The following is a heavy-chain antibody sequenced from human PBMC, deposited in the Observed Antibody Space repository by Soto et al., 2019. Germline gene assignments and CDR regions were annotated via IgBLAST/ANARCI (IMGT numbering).Heavy chain of an antibody. CDR2: IDGPGAKT. D-gene: IGHD3-3*01. CDR3: AREFLAYYDFWSGHQDGSYFVH. Sequence: EVQLLESGGGLVQPGGSLRLSCVASGFTFSTYGMTWVRHVVGKGLEWVSNIDGPGAKTTYADSVKGRFTISRDNSQNTLSLQMNSLRVEDTAVYYCAREFLAYYDFWSGHQDGSYFVHWGQGTLVTVSS. V-gene: IGHV3-23*01. CDR1: GFTFSTYG. J-gene: IGHJ4*02.